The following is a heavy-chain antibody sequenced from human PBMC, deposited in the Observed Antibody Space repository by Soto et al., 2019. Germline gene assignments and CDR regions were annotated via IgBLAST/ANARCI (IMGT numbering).Heavy chain of an antibody. V-gene: IGHV3-11*01. D-gene: IGHD2-2*01. Sequence: GGSLRLSCAASGFTFSDYYMSWIRQAPGKGLEWVSYISSSGSTIYYADSVKGRFTISRDNAKNSLYLQMNSLRAEDTAVYYCARVGYCSSTSCYAYYYYYYMDVWGKGTTVTVSS. J-gene: IGHJ6*03. CDR1: GFTFSDYY. CDR3: ARVGYCSSTSCYAYYYYYYMDV. CDR2: ISSSGSTI.